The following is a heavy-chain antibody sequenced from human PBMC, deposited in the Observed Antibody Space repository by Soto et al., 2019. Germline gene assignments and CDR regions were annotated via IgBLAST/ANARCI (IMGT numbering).Heavy chain of an antibody. CDR1: GFTFSNYA. J-gene: IGHJ4*02. Sequence: PGGSLRLSCAASGFTFSNYAMSWVRQAPGKGLEWVSGISGSGGTTYYADSVKGRFTISRDNSKNTLYLQMNSLRAEDTAVYYCAKGPNSMVRGVIDYWGQGTLVTVSS. V-gene: IGHV3-23*01. D-gene: IGHD3-10*01. CDR2: ISGSGGTT. CDR3: AKGPNSMVRGVIDY.